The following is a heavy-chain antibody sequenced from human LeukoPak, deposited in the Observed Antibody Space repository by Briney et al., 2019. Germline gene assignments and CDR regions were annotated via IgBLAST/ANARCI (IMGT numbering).Heavy chain of an antibody. CDR2: ISGSGTST. J-gene: IGHJ4*02. Sequence: GGSLRLSCTASGYTFNSYAMSWVRQAPGKGLEWVSGISGSGTSTYYADSVKGRFTISRDNSTNTLYLQMNSLRAEDTALYYCAKEPASGSCFDYWGQGTLVTVSS. D-gene: IGHD3-10*01. CDR1: GYTFNSYA. V-gene: IGHV3-23*01. CDR3: AKEPASGSCFDY.